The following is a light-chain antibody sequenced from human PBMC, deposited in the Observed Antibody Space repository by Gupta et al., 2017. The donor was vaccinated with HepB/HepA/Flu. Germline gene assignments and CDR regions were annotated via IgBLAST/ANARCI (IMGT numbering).Light chain of an antibody. CDR3: AAWDDSLHVV. V-gene: IGLV1-47*01. J-gene: IGLJ2*01. Sequence: QSVLTQQPSAPGTPGQRVPILCSGSSSNIGSNYVYWYQQLPGTAPKLLIYRNNQRPSGVPDRFSGSKSGTSASLAISGLRSEDEADYYCAAWDDSLHVVFGGGTKLTVL. CDR1: SSNIGSNY. CDR2: RNN.